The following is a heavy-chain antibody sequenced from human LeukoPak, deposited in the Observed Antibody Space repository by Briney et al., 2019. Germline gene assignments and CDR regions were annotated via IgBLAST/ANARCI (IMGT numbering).Heavy chain of an antibody. CDR1: GYSFSTHW. Sequence: KSGESLKISCQRSGYSFSTHWIGWVRQMPGKGLEWMGIIYPVDADTRYSPSFQGQVTISADKSISTAYLQWSSLKASDTAMYYCARSYGSGSYSEYWGQGTLVTVSS. CDR3: ARSYGSGSYSEY. CDR2: IYPVDADT. V-gene: IGHV5-51*01. J-gene: IGHJ4*02. D-gene: IGHD3-10*01.